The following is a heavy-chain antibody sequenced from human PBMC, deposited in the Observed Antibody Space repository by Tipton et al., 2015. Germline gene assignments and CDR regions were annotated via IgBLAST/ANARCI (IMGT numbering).Heavy chain of an antibody. D-gene: IGHD1-14*01. V-gene: IGHV4-4*07. J-gene: IGHJ3*01. CDR1: GDSIREKY. CDR2: IYGGGSV. CDR3: ARDVGGRDGRNHAFDL. Sequence: GLVKPSETLSLACSVSGDSIREKYWSWIRQPAGKGLEWIGRIYGGGSVDYNPSLKGRVTMSVDTSKKQFSLTLTSVTAADTAVYFCARDVGGRDGRNHAFDLWGQGTMVTVSS.